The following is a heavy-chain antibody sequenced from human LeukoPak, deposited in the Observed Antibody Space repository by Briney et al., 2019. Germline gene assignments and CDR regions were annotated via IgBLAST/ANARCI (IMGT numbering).Heavy chain of an antibody. CDR1: GYTFHSYG. CDR3: ARKGGNSGYDTPDY. V-gene: IGHV1-18*01. Sequence: ASVKVSCKASGYTFHSYGISWVRQAPGQGLEWMGWISAYIGNTNYAQKFQGRVTMTKDTSISTAYMELRSLRSDDTPQYYFARKGGNSGYDTPDYWGQGTLVTVSS. D-gene: IGHD5-12*01. CDR2: ISAYIGNT. J-gene: IGHJ4*02.